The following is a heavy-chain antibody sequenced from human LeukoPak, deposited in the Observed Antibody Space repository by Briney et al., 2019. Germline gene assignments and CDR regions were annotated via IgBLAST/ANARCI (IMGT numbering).Heavy chain of an antibody. CDR2: IYPSDSDT. V-gene: IGHV5-51*01. CDR1: GYSFTSYW. CDR3: ARKKQELGELHI. D-gene: IGHD5-24*01. J-gene: IGHJ3*02. Sequence: GESLKISCKASGYSFTSYWIGCVRQMPGKGLEWMGIIYPSDSDTRYTPSFQDQFTISADKSINTAFLRWSSLKPPDPAVYYCARKKQELGELHIWGQRTMVTLLS.